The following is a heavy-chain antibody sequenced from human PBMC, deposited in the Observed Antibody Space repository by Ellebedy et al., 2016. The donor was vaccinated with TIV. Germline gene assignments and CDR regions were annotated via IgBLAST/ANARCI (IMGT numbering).Heavy chain of an antibody. CDR2: ITDSGGST. D-gene: IGHD6-6*01. J-gene: IGHJ4*02. CDR1: GFTFSSYA. V-gene: IGHV3-23*01. Sequence: PGGSLRLSCAASGFTFSSYAMSWVRQAPGKGLEWLSSITDSGGSTYNADSVKGRFTISRDNSKNTLYLQMNSLRAEDTAVYYCAAPGYGSSSVDYWGQGTLVTVSS. CDR3: AAPGYGSSSVDY.